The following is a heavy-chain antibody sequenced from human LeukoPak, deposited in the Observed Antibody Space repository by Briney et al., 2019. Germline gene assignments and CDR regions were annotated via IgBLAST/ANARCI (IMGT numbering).Heavy chain of an antibody. CDR3: ASETGEDSSGYYSDY. Sequence: SVKVSCKASGYTFTSYGISWVRQAPGQGLEWMGRIIPILGIANYAQKFQGRVTITADKSTSTAYMELSSLRSEDTAVYYCASETGEDSSGYYSDYWGQGTLVTVSS. J-gene: IGHJ4*02. CDR1: GYTFTSYG. CDR2: IIPILGIA. V-gene: IGHV1-69*04. D-gene: IGHD3-22*01.